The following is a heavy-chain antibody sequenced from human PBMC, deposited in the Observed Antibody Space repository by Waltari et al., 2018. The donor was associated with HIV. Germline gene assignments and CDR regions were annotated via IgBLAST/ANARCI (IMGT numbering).Heavy chain of an antibody. D-gene: IGHD3-22*01. CDR1: GGSFSGYY. CDR2: INHSGST. CDR3: ARGQPSGDSSGYYYD. J-gene: IGHJ4*02. V-gene: IGHV4-34*01. Sequence: VQLQQWGAGLLKPSETLSLTCAVYGGSFSGYYWSWIRQPPGKGLEWIGEINHSGSTNYNPSLKSRVTISVDTSRNQFSLKLSSVTAADTAVYYCARGQPSGDSSGYYYDWGQGTLVTVSS.